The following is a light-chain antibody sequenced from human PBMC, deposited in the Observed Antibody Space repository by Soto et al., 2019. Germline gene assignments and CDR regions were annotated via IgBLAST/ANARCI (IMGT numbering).Light chain of an antibody. Sequence: QSALTQPASVSGSPGQSITISCTGPSSDVGSYNLVSWYQQYPGKAPKLIIFEVFKRPSGVSNRFSGSKSGNAASLTISGLQAEDEADYYCSAFTSSTTLAFGGGTKVTVL. CDR1: SSDVGSYNL. V-gene: IGLV2-14*02. CDR2: EVF. J-gene: IGLJ3*02. CDR3: SAFTSSTTLA.